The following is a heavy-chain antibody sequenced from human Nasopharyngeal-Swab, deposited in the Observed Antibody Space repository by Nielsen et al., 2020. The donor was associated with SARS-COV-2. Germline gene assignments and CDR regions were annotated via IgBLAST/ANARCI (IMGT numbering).Heavy chain of an antibody. J-gene: IGHJ6*03. CDR3: ARGLSYGSGSYYSYYYYMDV. V-gene: IGHV4-34*01. Sequence: GSLRLSCAVYGGSFSGYYWSWIRQPPGKGLEWIGEINHSGSTNYNPSLKSRVTISVDTSKNQFSLKLSSVTAADTAVYYCARGLSYGSGSYYSYYYYMDVWGKGTTVTVSS. CDR2: INHSGST. D-gene: IGHD3-10*01. CDR1: GGSFSGYY.